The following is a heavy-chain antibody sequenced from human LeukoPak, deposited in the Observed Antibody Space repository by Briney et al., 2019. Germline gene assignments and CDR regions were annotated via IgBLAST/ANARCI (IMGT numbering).Heavy chain of an antibody. CDR2: IYTSGST. V-gene: IGHV4-61*02. Sequence: SQTLSLTCTVSGGSISSGSYYWSWIRQPAGKGLEWIGRIYTSGSTNYNPSLKCRVPISVDTSRNQFSLKLSSVAAADTAVYYCARSAAGTPLGWGQGTLVTVSS. D-gene: IGHD1-7*01. CDR1: GGSISSGSYY. CDR3: ARSAAGTPLG. J-gene: IGHJ4*02.